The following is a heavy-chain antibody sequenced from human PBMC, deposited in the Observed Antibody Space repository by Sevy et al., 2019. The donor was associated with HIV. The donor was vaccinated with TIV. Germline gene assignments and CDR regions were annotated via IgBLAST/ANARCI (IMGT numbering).Heavy chain of an antibody. V-gene: IGHV3-23*01. D-gene: IGHD2-2*01. CDR3: AKLQSGERSRTSCRDYYFDS. Sequence: GGSLRLSCATSGFIFSNYAMRWVRQAPGKGLEWVSDISGSGGTTYYADAVRGRFTISRDNSKNTLYLQMDSLRAEDTAVYYCAKLQSGERSRTSCRDYYFDSWGQGTLVTVSS. J-gene: IGHJ4*02. CDR2: ISGSGGTT. CDR1: GFIFSNYA.